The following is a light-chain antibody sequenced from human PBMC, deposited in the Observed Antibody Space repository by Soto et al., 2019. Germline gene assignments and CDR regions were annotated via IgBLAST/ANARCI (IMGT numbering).Light chain of an antibody. V-gene: IGKV3-20*01. Sequence: EIVLTQSPGTLSLSPGERAPLSCRASQSVGSSYLAWYQQKPGQAPRLLMYGASTRATGIPDRFTGSGSGTDFTLTISRLEPEDFAVYYCQQYYRAPRTFGQGTTVEIK. CDR2: GAS. J-gene: IGKJ1*01. CDR1: QSVGSSY. CDR3: QQYYRAPRT.